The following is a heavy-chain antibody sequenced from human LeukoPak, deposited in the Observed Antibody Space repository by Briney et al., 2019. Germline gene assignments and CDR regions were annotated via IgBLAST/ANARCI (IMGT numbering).Heavy chain of an antibody. CDR2: ISYDGSNK. CDR1: GFTFSSYG. Sequence: GGSLRLSCTASGFTFSSYGMHLVRQAPGKGLEWVAVISYDGSNKYYADSVKGRFTISRDNSKNTLYLQMNSLRAEDTAVYYCAKNRDRGVPTYYYDPSGSSHFDLWGRGTLVTVSS. J-gene: IGHJ2*01. D-gene: IGHD3-22*01. CDR3: AKNRDRGVPTYYYDPSGSSHFDL. V-gene: IGHV3-30*18.